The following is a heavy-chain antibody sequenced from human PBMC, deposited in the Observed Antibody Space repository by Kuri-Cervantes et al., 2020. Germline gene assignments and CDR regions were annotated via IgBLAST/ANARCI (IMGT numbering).Heavy chain of an antibody. CDR2: IYYSGST. CDR3: ARDSTGWYNWFDP. V-gene: IGHV4-39*07. J-gene: IGHJ5*02. D-gene: IGHD6-19*01. Sequence: SETLSLTCTVSGGSISSSSYYWGWIRQPPGKGLEWIGSIYYSGSTYYNPSLKSRATISLDTSKNQFSLKLTSVTAADTAVYYCARDSTGWYNWFDPWGQGTLVTVSS. CDR1: GGSISSSSYY.